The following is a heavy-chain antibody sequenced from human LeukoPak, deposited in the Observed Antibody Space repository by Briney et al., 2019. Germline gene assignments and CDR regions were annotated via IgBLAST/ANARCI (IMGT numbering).Heavy chain of an antibody. D-gene: IGHD4-17*01. Sequence: GGSLRLSCAASGFTLSNDWLHWVRQAPGKGLVWVSRVTSDGSGTSYADSVKGRFTISRDNAKNSLYLQMNSLRAEDTAVYYCARQTTVANFDYWGQGTLVTVSS. CDR3: ARQTTVANFDY. CDR1: GFTLSNDW. CDR2: VTSDGSGT. V-gene: IGHV3-74*01. J-gene: IGHJ4*02.